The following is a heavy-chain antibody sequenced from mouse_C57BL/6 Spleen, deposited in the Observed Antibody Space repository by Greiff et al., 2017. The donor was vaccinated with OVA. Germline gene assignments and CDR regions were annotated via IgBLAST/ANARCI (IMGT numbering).Heavy chain of an antibody. D-gene: IGHD4-1*01. CDR1: GYTFTSYW. J-gene: IGHJ1*03. CDR3: ARLTGTWYFDV. Sequence: VQLQQPGAELVKPGASVKLSCKASGYTFTSYWMHWVKQRPGQGLEWIGMIHPNSGSTNYNEKFKSKATLTVDKSSSTAYMQLSSLTSEDSAVYYCARLTGTWYFDVWGTGTTVTVSS. CDR2: IHPNSGST. V-gene: IGHV1-64*01.